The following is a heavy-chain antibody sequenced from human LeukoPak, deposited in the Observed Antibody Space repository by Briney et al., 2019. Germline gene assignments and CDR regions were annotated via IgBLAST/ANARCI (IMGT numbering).Heavy chain of an antibody. CDR2: IYPDDSNI. CDR1: GYDFFGYW. CDR3: ARFGGATFAQAFFDF. J-gene: IGHJ4*02. Sequence: GESLKISCKGSGYDFFGYWIAWVRPMPGKGLEWVGIIYPDDSNIKYSPAFQGQVTISAVKSLSTSYLQWDSLKASDSAMYYCARFGGATFAQAFFDFWGQGTLVTVSS. V-gene: IGHV5-51*01. D-gene: IGHD4-23*01.